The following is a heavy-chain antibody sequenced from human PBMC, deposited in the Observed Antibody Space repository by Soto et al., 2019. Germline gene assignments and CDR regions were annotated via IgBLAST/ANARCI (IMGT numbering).Heavy chain of an antibody. CDR2: MNPNSGNT. CDR1: GYTFTSYD. V-gene: IGHV1-8*01. CDR3: ARAHYYDSSGYYPNFDY. J-gene: IGHJ4*02. D-gene: IGHD3-22*01. Sequence: QVQLVQSGAEVKKPGASVKVSCKASGYTFTSYDINWVRQATGQGLEWMGWMNPNSGNTGYAQKFQGRVTMTRNTSISTAYMEVSSLRSGDTAVYYCARAHYYDSSGYYPNFDYWGQGTLVTVSS.